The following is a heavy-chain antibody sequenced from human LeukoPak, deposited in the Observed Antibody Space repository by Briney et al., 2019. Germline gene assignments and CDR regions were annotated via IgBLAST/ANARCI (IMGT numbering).Heavy chain of an antibody. CDR2: ISGNSGDI. Sequence: GGCLRLSCAVSVFTFSDYYMTWVRQAPGKGLEWLSYISGNSGDINYLDSVRGRFTISRDNAKNSLYLQMNSLRVEDTAVYYCTRDPRRLDYLGQGTLVTVSS. CDR1: VFTFSDYY. J-gene: IGHJ4*02. V-gene: IGHV3-11*05. CDR3: TRDPRRLDY.